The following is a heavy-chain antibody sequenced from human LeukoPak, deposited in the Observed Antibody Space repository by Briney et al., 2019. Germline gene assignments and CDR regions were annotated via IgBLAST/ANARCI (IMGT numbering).Heavy chain of an antibody. CDR3: ARVREPRSYCSSTSCPTSGFGY. V-gene: IGHV1-2*02. Sequence: GASVKASCKASGYTFTGYYMHWVRQAPGQGLEWMGWINPNSGETNYAQKFQGRVTMTRDTSISTAYMELSRLRSDDTAVYYCARVREPRSYCSSTSCPTSGFGYWGQGTLVTVSS. D-gene: IGHD2-2*01. CDR1: GYTFTGYY. CDR2: INPNSGET. J-gene: IGHJ4*02.